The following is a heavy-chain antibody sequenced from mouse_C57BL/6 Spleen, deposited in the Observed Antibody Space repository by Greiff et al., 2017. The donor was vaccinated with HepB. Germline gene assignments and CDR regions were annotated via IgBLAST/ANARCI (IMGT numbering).Heavy chain of an antibody. CDR1: GYAFSSYW. Sequence: VQLQQSGAELVKPGASVKISCKASGYAFSSYWMNWVKQRPGKGLEWIGQIYPGDGDTNYNGKFKGKATLTADKSSSTAYMQLSSLTSEDSAVYFCARGIYYYGSRGYFDVWGTGTTVTVSS. CDR3: ARGIYYYGSRGYFDV. V-gene: IGHV1-80*01. D-gene: IGHD1-1*01. J-gene: IGHJ1*03. CDR2: IYPGDGDT.